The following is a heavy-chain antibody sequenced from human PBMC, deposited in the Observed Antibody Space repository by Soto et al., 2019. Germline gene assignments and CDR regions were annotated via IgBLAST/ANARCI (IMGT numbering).Heavy chain of an antibody. CDR2: INAGNGNT. V-gene: IGHV1-3*01. Sequence: GASVKVSCKASGYTFTSYAMHWVRQAPGQRLEWMGWINAGNGNTKYSQKFQGRVTITRDTSASTAYMELSSLRSEDTAVYYCARDAEDDFWSGYWFDPWGQGXLVTVYS. CDR3: ARDAEDDFWSGYWFDP. CDR1: GYTFTSYA. J-gene: IGHJ5*02. D-gene: IGHD3-3*01.